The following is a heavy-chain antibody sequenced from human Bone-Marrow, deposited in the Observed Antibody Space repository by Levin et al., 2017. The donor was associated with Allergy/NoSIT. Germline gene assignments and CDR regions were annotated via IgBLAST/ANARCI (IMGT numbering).Heavy chain of an antibody. D-gene: IGHD3-22*01. Sequence: SETLSLTCAVSGASVSSSGYYWGWVRRPPGKTLEYIGHISNGGTTNYNPSLKSRVTISVDTSKNQFSLNLSSVTAADTAIYYCARIYYYNSRNFDYWGQGTLVTVSS. J-gene: IGHJ4*02. CDR2: ISNGGTT. V-gene: IGHV4-61*08. CDR3: ARIYYYNSRNFDY. CDR1: GASVSSSGYY.